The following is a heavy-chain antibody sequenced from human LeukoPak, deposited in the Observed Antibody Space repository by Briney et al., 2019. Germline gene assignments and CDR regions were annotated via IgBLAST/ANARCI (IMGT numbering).Heavy chain of an antibody. D-gene: IGHD6-19*01. J-gene: IGHJ6*02. CDR2: MSYDGSNK. CDR1: GYTFSSYA. CDR3: ARDYQWLRAMDV. Sequence: GGSLRLSCAASGYTFSSYAMSWVRQAPGKGLEWVAVMSYDGSNKYYADSVKGRFTISRDNSKNTLYVQMNSLRVEDTAVYDCARDYQWLRAMDVWGQGTTVTVSS. V-gene: IGHV3-30*03.